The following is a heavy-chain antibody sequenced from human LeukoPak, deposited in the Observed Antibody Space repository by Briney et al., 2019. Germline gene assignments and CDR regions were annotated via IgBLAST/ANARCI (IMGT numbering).Heavy chain of an antibody. J-gene: IGHJ3*02. V-gene: IGHV3-48*04. CDR3: ARDGFPSGEDGDAFDI. CDR2: NSSSGSTI. CDR1: GFTFSSFS. D-gene: IGHD5-12*01. Sequence: GGSLRLSCAASGFTFSSFSMNWVRQAPGKGLEWVSYNSSSGSTIYYADSVKGRFTVSRDNAKNSLYLQMNSLRAEDTAVYYCARDGFPSGEDGDAFDIWGQGTMVTVSS.